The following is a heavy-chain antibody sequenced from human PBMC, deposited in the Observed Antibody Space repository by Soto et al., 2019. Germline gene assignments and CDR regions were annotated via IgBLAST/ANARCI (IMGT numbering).Heavy chain of an antibody. CDR2: FDPEDGET. Sequence: GASVKVSCKVSGYTLTEFSMHWVRQAPGKGLEWMGGFDPEDGETIYAQKFQGRVTMTEDTSTDTAYMELSSLRSEDTAVYYCATVIKSGGYYPYFDYWGQGTLVTVSS. D-gene: IGHD3-22*01. V-gene: IGHV1-24*01. CDR1: GYTLTEFS. J-gene: IGHJ4*02. CDR3: ATVIKSGGYYPYFDY.